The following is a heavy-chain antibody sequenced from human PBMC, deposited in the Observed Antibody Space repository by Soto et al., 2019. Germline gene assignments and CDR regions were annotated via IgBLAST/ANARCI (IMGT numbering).Heavy chain of an antibody. CDR1: GYTFTSYA. CDR3: GVVVTAIRVSNWFDP. D-gene: IGHD2-21*02. CDR2: IIPIFGTA. Sequence: GASVKVSCKASGYTFTSYAISWVRQAPGQGLEWMGGIIPIFGTANYAQKFQGRVTITADESTSTAYMELSSLRSEDTAVYYCGVVVTAIRVSNWFDPWGQGTLVTASS. J-gene: IGHJ5*02. V-gene: IGHV1-69*13.